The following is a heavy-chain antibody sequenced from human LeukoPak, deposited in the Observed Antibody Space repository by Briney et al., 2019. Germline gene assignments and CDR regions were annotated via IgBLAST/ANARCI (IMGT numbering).Heavy chain of an antibody. CDR3: ARVGEMATILSYFDY. CDR2: IYYSGST. Sequence: PSETLSLTCTVSGGSISSGGYYWGWLRQHPGKGLEWIGYIYYSGSTYYNPSLKSRVTISVDTSKNQFSLKLSSVTAADTAVYYCARVGEMATILSYFDYWGQGTLVTVSS. CDR1: GGSISSGGYY. V-gene: IGHV4-31*03. D-gene: IGHD5-24*01. J-gene: IGHJ4*02.